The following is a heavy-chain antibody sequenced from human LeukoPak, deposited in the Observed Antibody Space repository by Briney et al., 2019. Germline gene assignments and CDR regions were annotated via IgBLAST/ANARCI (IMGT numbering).Heavy chain of an antibody. V-gene: IGHV4-39*07. D-gene: IGHD3-22*01. CDR3: ACLNSSGYYGGY. Sequence: SETLSLTCTVSGGSISSGGYYWSWIRQPPGKGLEWIGSIYHSGSTYYNPSLKSRVTISRDTSKNQFSLKLSSVTAADTAVYYCACLNSSGYYGGYWGQGTLVTVSS. J-gene: IGHJ4*02. CDR1: GGSISSGGYY. CDR2: IYHSGST.